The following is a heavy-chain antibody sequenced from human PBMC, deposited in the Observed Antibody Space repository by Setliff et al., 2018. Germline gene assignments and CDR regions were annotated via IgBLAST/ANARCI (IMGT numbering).Heavy chain of an antibody. J-gene: IGHJ5*02. V-gene: IGHV4-39*07. CDR1: GDSISNSDYY. Sequence: PSETLSLTCIVAGDSISNSDYYWGWIRQPPGKGLEWIGRVYNTGTTNYNPSLKSRVTISVDTSKNQFSLKLSSVTAADTAVYYCVTAASARSRWYDMGWFDPWGQGTLVTVSS. D-gene: IGHD3-22*01. CDR2: VYNTGTT. CDR3: VTAASARSRWYDMGWFDP.